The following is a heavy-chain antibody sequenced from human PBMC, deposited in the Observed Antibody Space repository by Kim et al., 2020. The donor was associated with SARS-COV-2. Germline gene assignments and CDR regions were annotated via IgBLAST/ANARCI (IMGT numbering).Heavy chain of an antibody. V-gene: IGHV4-31*02. J-gene: IGHJ5*02. CDR3: AREGYDSSNWFDP. Sequence: YNPSLKSGVTISVDTSKNQFSLKLSSVTAADTAVYYCAREGYDSSNWFDPWGQGTLVTVSS. D-gene: IGHD3-22*01.